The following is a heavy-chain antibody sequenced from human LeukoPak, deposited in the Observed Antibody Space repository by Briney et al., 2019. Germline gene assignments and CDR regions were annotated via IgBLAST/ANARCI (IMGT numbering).Heavy chain of an antibody. CDR2: ITSDGSST. D-gene: IGHD1-26*01. Sequence: PGGSLRLSCAASGFSFSSYWMHWVRQARGKGLVCVSRITSDGSSTSYADSVRGRFTISRDNAKNTVYLQMNSLRAEDTAVYFCARDLTGAVFDFWGQGTLVTVSS. CDR1: GFSFSSYW. J-gene: IGHJ4*02. CDR3: ARDLTGAVFDF. V-gene: IGHV3-74*01.